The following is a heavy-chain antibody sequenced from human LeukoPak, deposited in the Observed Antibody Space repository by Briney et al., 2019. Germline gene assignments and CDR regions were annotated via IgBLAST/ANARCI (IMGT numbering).Heavy chain of an antibody. CDR2: IYYSGST. Sequence: PSETLSLTCTVSGGSISSSSYYWGWIRQPPGKGLEWIGSIYYSGSTNYNPSLKSRVTISLDPSNNQFSLKLSSVTAADTAVYYCASHAGGRGSGSYLSWGHGTLVSVSS. J-gene: IGHJ5*01. CDR3: ASHAGGRGSGSYLS. D-gene: IGHD3-10*01. V-gene: IGHV4-39*07. CDR1: GGSISSSSYY.